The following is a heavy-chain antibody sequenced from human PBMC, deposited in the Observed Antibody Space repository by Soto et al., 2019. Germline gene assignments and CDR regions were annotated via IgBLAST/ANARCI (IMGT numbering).Heavy chain of an antibody. D-gene: IGHD3-22*01. CDR3: ARSRDNYYDSSGYLDY. CDR2: ISSSGSTI. J-gene: IGHJ4*02. Sequence: VGSLRLSCAASGFTFSDYYMSWIRQAPGKGLEWVSYISSSGSTIYYADSVKGRFTISRDNAKNSLYLQMNSLRAEDTAVYYCARSRDNYYDSSGYLDYWGQGTLVTVSS. CDR1: GFTFSDYY. V-gene: IGHV3-11*01.